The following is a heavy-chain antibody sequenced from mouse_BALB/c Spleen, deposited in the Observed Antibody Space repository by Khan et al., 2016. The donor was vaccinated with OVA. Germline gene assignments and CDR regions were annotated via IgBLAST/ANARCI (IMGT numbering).Heavy chain of an antibody. CDR3: ARGDGVLRASFDY. CDR1: GYTFTDYT. J-gene: IGHJ2*01. D-gene: IGHD1-1*01. CDR2: ISTYYGNA. Sequence: VQLQQSGPELVRPGVSVKISCKGSGYTFTDYTMHWVKQSHAKSLEWIGLISTYYGNADYNQKFKGKATMTVDKSSNTAYMELARLTSEDSGIYYCARGDGVLRASFDYWGQGTTLTVSS. V-gene: IGHV1S137*01.